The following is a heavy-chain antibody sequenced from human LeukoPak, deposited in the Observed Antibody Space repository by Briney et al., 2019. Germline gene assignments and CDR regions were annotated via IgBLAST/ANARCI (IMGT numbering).Heavy chain of an antibody. D-gene: IGHD3-22*01. CDR2: INHSGST. CDR1: GGSFSDYY. J-gene: IGHJ2*01. V-gene: IGHV4-34*01. Sequence: SETLSLTCALSGGSFSDYYWSWIRQPPGKGLEWIGEINHSGSTNYNPSLKSRVTISVDTSKNRFSLKLTSVTAADTAVYYCARDRRHTMIVVGREGWYFDLWGRGTLVTVSS. CDR3: ARDRRHTMIVVGREGWYFDL.